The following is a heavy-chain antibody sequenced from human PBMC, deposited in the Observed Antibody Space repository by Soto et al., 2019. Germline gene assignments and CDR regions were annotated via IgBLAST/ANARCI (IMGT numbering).Heavy chain of an antibody. CDR1: GFTFSSYA. Sequence: GGSLRLSCAASGFTFSSYAMSWVRQAPGKGLEWASAISGSGGSTYYADSVKGRFTISRDNSKNTLYLQMNSLRAEDTAVYYCAKDGGYCGGGCYYDAFDIWGQGTMVTVSS. CDR2: ISGSGGST. J-gene: IGHJ3*02. D-gene: IGHD2-21*02. V-gene: IGHV3-23*01. CDR3: AKDGGYCGGGCYYDAFDI.